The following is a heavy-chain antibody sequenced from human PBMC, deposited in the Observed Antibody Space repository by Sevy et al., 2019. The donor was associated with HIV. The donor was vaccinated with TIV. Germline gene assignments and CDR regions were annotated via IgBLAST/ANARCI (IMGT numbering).Heavy chain of an antibody. CDR3: ARSFYDFWDSYSNYWFGP. Sequence: GESLKISCQGTGYSFTNYWIGWVRQMPGKGLEWMGIIYPGDSDTRYGPSFEGHVTISVDNSIHTTYLQWSSLKASDTAVYYCARSFYDFWDSYSNYWFGPWGQGTQVTVSS. CDR1: GYSFTNYW. D-gene: IGHD3-3*01. J-gene: IGHJ5*02. V-gene: IGHV5-51*01. CDR2: IYPGDSDT.